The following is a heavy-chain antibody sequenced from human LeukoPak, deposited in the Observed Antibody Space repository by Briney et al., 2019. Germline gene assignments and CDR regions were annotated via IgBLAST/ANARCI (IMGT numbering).Heavy chain of an antibody. CDR1: GGSISSGGYY. CDR2: IYYSGST. D-gene: IGHD3-22*01. J-gene: IGHJ4*02. Sequence: SETLSLTCTVSGGSISSGGYYWSWIRQHPGKGLEWIGYIYYSGSTYYNPSLKSRVTISVDTSKNQFSLKLSSVTAADTAVYYCVREGYDSSGYFLDYWGQGTLVTVSS. CDR3: VREGYDSSGYFLDY. V-gene: IGHV4-31*03.